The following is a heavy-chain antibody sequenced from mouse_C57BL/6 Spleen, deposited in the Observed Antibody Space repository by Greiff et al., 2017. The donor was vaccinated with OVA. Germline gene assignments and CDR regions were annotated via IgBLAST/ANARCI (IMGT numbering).Heavy chain of an antibody. CDR1: GYSITSGYY. CDR2: ISYDGSN. CDR3: AREGLHYAMDY. V-gene: IGHV3-6*01. D-gene: IGHD2-2*01. J-gene: IGHJ4*01. Sequence: DVKLQESGPGLVKPSQSLSLTCSVTGYSITSGYYWNWIRQFPGNKLEWMGYISYDGSNNYNPSLKNRISITRDTSKNQFFLKLNSVTTEDTATDYCAREGLHYAMDYWGQGTSVTVSS.